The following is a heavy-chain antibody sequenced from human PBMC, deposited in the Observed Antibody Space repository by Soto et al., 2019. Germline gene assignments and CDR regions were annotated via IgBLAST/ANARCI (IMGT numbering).Heavy chain of an antibody. CDR1: GDTFTSYY. J-gene: IGHJ6*02. V-gene: IGHV1-46*03. CDR2: INPSGGST. CDR3: ARGSPIAYDYYGMDV. D-gene: IGHD3-16*01. Sequence: AAVKVSCKASGDTFTSYYMHWVRQAPGQGLEWMGIINPSGGSTSYAQKFQGRVTMTRDTSTSTVFMELSSLRSEDTAVYYCARGSPIAYDYYGMDVWGQGTTVTVSS.